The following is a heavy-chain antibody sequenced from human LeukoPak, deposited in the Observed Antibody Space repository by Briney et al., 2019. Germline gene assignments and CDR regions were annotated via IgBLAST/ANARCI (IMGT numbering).Heavy chain of an antibody. J-gene: IGHJ4*02. CDR2: ISGYNGKT. Sequence: ASVKVSCKASGYTFNTYGITWVRQAPGQGLEWMGWISGYNGKTKYAQKLQDRVTMTTDTSTTTAYMELRSLRSDDTAVYYCAKDRRPNSYSSSWLDYWGQGTLITVSS. V-gene: IGHV1-18*01. D-gene: IGHD6-13*01. CDR1: GYTFNTYG. CDR3: AKDRRPNSYSSSWLDY.